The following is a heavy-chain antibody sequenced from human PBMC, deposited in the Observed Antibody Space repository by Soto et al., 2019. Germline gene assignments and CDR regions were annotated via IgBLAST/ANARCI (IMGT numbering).Heavy chain of an antibody. J-gene: IGHJ5*02. Sequence: ASVKVSCKASGYTFTSYAMHWVRQAPGQRLEWMGWINAGNGNTKYSQKFQGRVTITRDTSASTAYMELSSLRSEDTALYFCAKGRESYGSYSRWFDPWGQGTLVTVSS. CDR2: INAGNGNT. D-gene: IGHD4-17*01. CDR1: GYTFTSYA. V-gene: IGHV1-3*01. CDR3: AKGRESYGSYSRWFDP.